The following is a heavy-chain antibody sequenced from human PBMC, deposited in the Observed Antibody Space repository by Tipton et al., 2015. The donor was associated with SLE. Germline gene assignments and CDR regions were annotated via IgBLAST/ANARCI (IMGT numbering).Heavy chain of an antibody. CDR1: GYTFASCY. V-gene: IGHV1-46*01. CDR2: FNPGGGTT. J-gene: IGHJ4*02. CDR3: ARGARNGAYYFDY. D-gene: IGHD2-8*01. Sequence: QLVQSGAEVKKPGASVKVSCKASGYTFASCYMHWVRQAPGQGLEWMGMFNPGGGTTDYAQKFQGRVTMTSDTSTSTVYIELSSLRSEDTALYYCARGARNGAYYFDYWGQGTLVTVSS.